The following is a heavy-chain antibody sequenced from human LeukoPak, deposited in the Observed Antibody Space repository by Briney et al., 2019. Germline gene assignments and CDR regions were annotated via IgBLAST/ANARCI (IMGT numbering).Heavy chain of an antibody. V-gene: IGHV5-51*01. CDR2: IYPGDSDT. CDR3: ARRTNTQLYCTNGVCYPADY. CDR1: GYSFTSYW. D-gene: IGHD2-8*01. Sequence: GESLKISCKGSGYSFTSYWIGWVRQMPEKGLEWMGIIYPGDSDTRYSPSFQGQVTISADKSISTAYLQWSSLKASDTAMYYCARRTNTQLYCTNGVCYPADYWGQGTLVTVSS. J-gene: IGHJ4*02.